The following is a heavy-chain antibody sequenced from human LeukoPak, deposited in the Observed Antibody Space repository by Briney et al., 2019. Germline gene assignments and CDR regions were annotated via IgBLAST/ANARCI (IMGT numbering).Heavy chain of an antibody. CDR3: ARDRGGGHMDV. J-gene: IGHJ6*03. Sequence: SETLSLTCTVSGGSISSSRDYWAWLRQPPGKGLEWIGSIYHSGSTYYNPSLKSRVTISVDTSKNQFSLKLSSVTAADTAVYYCARDRGGGHMDVWGKGTTVTISS. V-gene: IGHV4-39*07. CDR2: IYHSGST. CDR1: GGSISSSRDY. D-gene: IGHD2-15*01.